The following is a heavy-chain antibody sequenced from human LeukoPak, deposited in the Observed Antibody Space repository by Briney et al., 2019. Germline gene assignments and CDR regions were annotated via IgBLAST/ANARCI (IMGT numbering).Heavy chain of an antibody. J-gene: IGHJ6*03. CDR2: ISAYNGNT. V-gene: IGHV1-18*01. CDR3: ARAPDYGGNYNYYYYMDV. Sequence: GASVKVSCKASGYTFTSYGISWVRQAPGQGLEWIGCISAYNGNTNSAQKLQGRVTMTTDTSTSTAYMELRSLRSDDTAVYYCARAPDYGGNYNYYYYMDVWGKGTTVTVSS. CDR1: GYTFTSYG. D-gene: IGHD4-23*01.